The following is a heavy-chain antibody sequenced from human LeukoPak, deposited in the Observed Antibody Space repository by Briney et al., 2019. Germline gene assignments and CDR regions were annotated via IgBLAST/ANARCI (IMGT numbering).Heavy chain of an antibody. CDR3: ARAPGALDV. J-gene: IGHJ3*01. V-gene: IGHV4-30-4*08. CDR2: IYSSGST. Sequence: SQTLSLTCTVSGGSITLGDYYWTWIRQPPGKGLEWIGYIYSSGSTYYNPSLKSLIAMSLDTSRNRFSLRLRSVTAADTAVYYCARAPGALDVWGQGTMVTVSS. CDR1: GGSITLGDYY. D-gene: IGHD7-27*01.